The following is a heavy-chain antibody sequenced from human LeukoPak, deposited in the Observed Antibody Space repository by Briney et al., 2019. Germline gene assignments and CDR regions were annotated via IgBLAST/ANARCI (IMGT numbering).Heavy chain of an antibody. D-gene: IGHD3-22*01. J-gene: IGHJ4*02. CDR2: ISGSGGST. Sequence: PGGSLRLSCAASGFTFSSHAMNWVRQAPGEGLGWGSAISGSGGSTYYADSVKGRFTISRDNSKNTLYLQMNSLRAEDTAEYYCAKEKDYGYYDSSGSLFDYWGQGALVTVSS. CDR3: AKEKDYGYYDSSGSLFDY. V-gene: IGHV3-23*01. CDR1: GFTFSSHA.